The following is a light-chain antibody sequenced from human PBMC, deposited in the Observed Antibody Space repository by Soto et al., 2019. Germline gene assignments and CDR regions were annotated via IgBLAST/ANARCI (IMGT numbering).Light chain of an antibody. J-gene: IGLJ2*01. Sequence: QSVLTQPPSVSAAPGQKVTISCSGTNSNIGNNYVSWYQQLPGTAPKLLIYENNKRPSGIPDRFSGPKSGTSATLGITGLQTGDEADYYCGTWDSSLTTGVFGGGTKLTVL. V-gene: IGLV1-51*02. CDR2: ENN. CDR1: NSNIGNNY. CDR3: GTWDSSLTTGV.